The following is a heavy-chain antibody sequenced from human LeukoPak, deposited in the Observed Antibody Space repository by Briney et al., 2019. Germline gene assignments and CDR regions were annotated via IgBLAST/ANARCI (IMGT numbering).Heavy chain of an antibody. CDR2: ISSSSSYI. V-gene: IGHV3-21*01. D-gene: IGHD6-19*01. J-gene: IGHJ4*02. CDR1: GFTVSSNY. CDR3: ARDGIAVAGIPFDY. Sequence: GGSLRLSCAASGFTVSSNYMSWVRQAPGKGLEWVSSISSSSSYIYYADSVKGRFTISRDNAKNSLYLQMNSLRAEDTAVYYCARDGIAVAGIPFDYWGQGTLVTVSS.